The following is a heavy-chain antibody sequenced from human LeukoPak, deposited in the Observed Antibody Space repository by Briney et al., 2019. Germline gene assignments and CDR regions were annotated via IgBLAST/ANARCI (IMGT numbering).Heavy chain of an antibody. V-gene: IGHV3-48*04. CDR1: GFTFSSYS. D-gene: IGHD3-10*02. CDR2: ISSSGSTI. J-gene: IGHJ6*04. CDR3: AELGITMIGGV. Sequence: GGSLRLSCAASGFTFSSYSMDWVRQAPGKGLEWVSSISSSGSTIYYADSVKGRFTISRDNAKNSLYLQMNSLRAEDTAVYYCAELGITMIGGVWGKGTTVTISS.